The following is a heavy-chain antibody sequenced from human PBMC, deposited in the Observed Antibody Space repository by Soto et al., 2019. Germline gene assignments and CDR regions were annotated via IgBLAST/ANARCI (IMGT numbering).Heavy chain of an antibody. CDR2: ISAYNGNT. V-gene: IGHV1-18*01. CDR1: GYTFTSYH. CDR3: ARDSPPPRE. J-gene: IGHJ4*02. Sequence: QVQLVQSGAEVKKPGASVKVSCKASGYTFTSYHITWVRQAPGQGLEWMGRISAYNGNTNYAQKLQGRVTMTTATSTSTAYMELRSLRSDVTAVYSCARDSPPPREWGQGTLVTVSS.